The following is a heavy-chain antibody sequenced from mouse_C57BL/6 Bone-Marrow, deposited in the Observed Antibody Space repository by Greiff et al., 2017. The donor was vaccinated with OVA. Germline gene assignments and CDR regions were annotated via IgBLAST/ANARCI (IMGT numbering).Heavy chain of an antibody. CDR1: GFSLTSYG. J-gene: IGHJ4*01. CDR2: IWSDGST. V-gene: IGHV2-6-1*01. CDR3: ARHFDYYGSSYGPRAMDY. Sequence: VQLVESGPGLVAPSQSLSITCTVSGFSLTSYGVHWVRQPPGKGLEWLVVIWSDGSTTYNSALKSRLSISKDNSKSQVFLKMNSLQTDDTAMYYCARHFDYYGSSYGPRAMDYWGQGTSVTVSS. D-gene: IGHD1-1*01.